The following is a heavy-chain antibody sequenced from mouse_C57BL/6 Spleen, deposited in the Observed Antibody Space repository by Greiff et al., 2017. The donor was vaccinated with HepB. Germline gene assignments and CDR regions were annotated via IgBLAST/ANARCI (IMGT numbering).Heavy chain of an antibody. J-gene: IGHJ2*01. D-gene: IGHD1-1*01. V-gene: IGHV1-52*01. Sequence: VQLQQPGAELVRPGSSVKLSCKASGYTFTSYWMHWVKQRPIQGLEWIGNIDPSDSETHYNQKFKDKATLTVDKSSSTAYMQLSSLTSEDSAFYYSARDYYYGSSYVGYWGQGTKLTVSS. CDR3: ARDYYYGSSYVGY. CDR1: GYTFTSYW. CDR2: IDPSDSET.